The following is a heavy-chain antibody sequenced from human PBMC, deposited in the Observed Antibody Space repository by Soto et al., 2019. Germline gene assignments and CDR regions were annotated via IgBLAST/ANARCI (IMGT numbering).Heavy chain of an antibody. V-gene: IGHV1-2*02. D-gene: IGHD3-3*01. Sequence: AASVKVSCKASGYTFTVYYMHWVLQSPLQWLDWMGCINPNSGDTNYAQKFQGRVTMTRDTSISTAYMELSRLRSDDTAVYYCARVRFLEWLSEVNAFDPWGQGTLVTVSS. J-gene: IGHJ5*02. CDR3: ARVRFLEWLSEVNAFDP. CDR2: INPNSGDT. CDR1: GYTFTVYY.